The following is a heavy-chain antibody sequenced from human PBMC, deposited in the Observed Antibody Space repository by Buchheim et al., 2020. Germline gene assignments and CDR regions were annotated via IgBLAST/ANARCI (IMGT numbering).Heavy chain of an antibody. Sequence: EVQLVESGGGLVQPGGSLRLSCAASGFTFSSYWMNWVRQAPGKGLEWVSSISSSSSYIYYADSVKGRFTISRDNAKNTLYLQMNSLRAEDTAVYYCARDPGSSGWYGYYYYYGMDVWGQGTT. CDR1: GFTFSSYW. J-gene: IGHJ6*02. V-gene: IGHV3-21*01. CDR3: ARDPGSSGWYGYYYYYGMDV. D-gene: IGHD6-19*01. CDR2: ISSSSSYI.